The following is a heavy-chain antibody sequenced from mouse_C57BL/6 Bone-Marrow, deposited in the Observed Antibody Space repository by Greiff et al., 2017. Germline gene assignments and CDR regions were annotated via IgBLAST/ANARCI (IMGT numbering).Heavy chain of an antibody. CDR3: AVGGYDRGPAY. Sequence: EVQLQQSGPELVKPGASVKISCKASGYTFTDYYMNWVKQSHGKSLEWIGDINPNNGGTSYNQKFKGKATLTVDTSSSTAYMERRRLTSEDSAVYYCAVGGYDRGPAYWGQGTLVTVSA. CDR2: INPNNGGT. D-gene: IGHD2-2*01. J-gene: IGHJ3*01. V-gene: IGHV1-26*01. CDR1: GYTFTDYY.